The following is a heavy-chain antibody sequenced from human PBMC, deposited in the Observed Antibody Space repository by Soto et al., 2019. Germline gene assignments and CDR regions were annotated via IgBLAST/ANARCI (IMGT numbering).Heavy chain of an antibody. J-gene: IGHJ3*02. CDR1: GFTFSSYA. V-gene: IGHV3-23*01. CDR2: VTAGGDNT. Sequence: EVQLLESGGGLVQPGGSLRLSCAASGFTFSSYAMTWVRQTPGQGLRWVSTVTAGGDNTYHADSVKGRFTISRDTSKNTLYLQMNSLGVEVTAIYHCARLYSRAYDIWGQGTMVTVSS. D-gene: IGHD2-15*01. CDR3: ARLYSRAYDI.